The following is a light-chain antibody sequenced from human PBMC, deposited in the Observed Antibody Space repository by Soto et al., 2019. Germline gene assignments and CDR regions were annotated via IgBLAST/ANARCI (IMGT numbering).Light chain of an antibody. CDR1: SSDVGGYNY. V-gene: IGLV2-11*01. CDR2: DVS. J-gene: IGLJ1*01. CDR3: CSYAGSYIPYV. Sequence: QSVLTQPRSVSGSPGQSVTISCTGTSSDVGGYNYVSWYQQHPGKAPKLMIYDVSKRPSGVPDRFSGSKSGNTASLTISGLQAEDEADYYRCSYAGSYIPYVFGTGTKLTVL.